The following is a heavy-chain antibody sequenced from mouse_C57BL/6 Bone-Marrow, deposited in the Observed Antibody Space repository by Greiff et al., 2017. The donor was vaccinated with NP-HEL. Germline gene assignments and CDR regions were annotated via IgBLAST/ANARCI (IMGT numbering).Heavy chain of an antibody. V-gene: IGHV1-82*01. CDR1: GYAFSSSW. Sequence: QVQLQQSGPELVKPGASVKISCKASGYAFSSSWMNWVKQRPGKGLEWIGRIYPGDGDTNYNGKFKGKATLTADTSSSTAYMQLSSLTSEDSAVYFGASTGRYYGSFAYWGQGTLVTVSA. CDR2: IYPGDGDT. J-gene: IGHJ3*01. D-gene: IGHD1-1*01. CDR3: ASTGRYYGSFAY.